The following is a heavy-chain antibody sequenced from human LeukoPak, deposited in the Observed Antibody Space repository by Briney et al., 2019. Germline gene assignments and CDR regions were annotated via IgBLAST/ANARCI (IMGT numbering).Heavy chain of an antibody. Sequence: SETLSLTCTVSGDSFSSHYWSWVRQPPGRGLEWIGYVSYIGSTNYNPSLKSRVTISVDTSKNQFSLKLSSMTAADTAVYYCARDPTTVTKGLDIWGQGTMVTVSS. CDR1: GDSFSSHY. V-gene: IGHV4-59*11. CDR2: VSYIGST. CDR3: ARDPTTVTKGLDI. D-gene: IGHD4-17*01. J-gene: IGHJ3*02.